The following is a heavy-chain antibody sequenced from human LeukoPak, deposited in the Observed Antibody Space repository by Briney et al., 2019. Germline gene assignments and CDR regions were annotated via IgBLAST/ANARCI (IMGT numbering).Heavy chain of an antibody. D-gene: IGHD3-10*01. J-gene: IGHJ6*04. CDR1: GFTFSSYA. V-gene: IGHV3-30*04. Sequence: GGSLRLSCAASGFTFSSYAMHWVHQAPGKGLEWVAVISYDGSNKYYADSVKGRFTISRDNSKNTLYLQMNSLRAEDTAVYYCARAELWFGELGGYYYYGMDVWGKGTTVTVSS. CDR2: ISYDGSNK. CDR3: ARAELWFGELGGYYYYGMDV.